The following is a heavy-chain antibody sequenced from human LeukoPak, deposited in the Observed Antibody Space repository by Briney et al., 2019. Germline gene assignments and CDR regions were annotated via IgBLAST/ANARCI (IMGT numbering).Heavy chain of an antibody. CDR1: GFTFDDYA. D-gene: IGHD4-17*01. Sequence: PGGSLRLSCAAAGFTFDDYAMHWVRHAPGKGRGWVSGISWNSGSIGYADSVKGRFTISRDNAKNSLYLQMNSLRAEDTALYYCAKDISRYGDYEGVDYWGQGTLVTVSS. CDR3: AKDISRYGDYEGVDY. J-gene: IGHJ4*02. V-gene: IGHV3-9*01. CDR2: ISWNSGSI.